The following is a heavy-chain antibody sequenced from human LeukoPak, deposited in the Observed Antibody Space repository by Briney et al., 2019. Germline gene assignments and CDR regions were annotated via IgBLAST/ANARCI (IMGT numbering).Heavy chain of an antibody. CDR3: TRVAEAAAFDS. J-gene: IGHJ4*02. CDR1: GFSFSTYS. D-gene: IGHD6-13*01. Sequence: GGSLRLSCAASGFSFSTYSMNWVRQAPGKGLEWVSSISRNSRYIYYADSMRGRFTISRDNAKNSLYLQMNSLKPEDTAVYYCTRVAEAAAFDSWGQGTLVTVSS. V-gene: IGHV3-21*06. CDR2: ISRNSRYI.